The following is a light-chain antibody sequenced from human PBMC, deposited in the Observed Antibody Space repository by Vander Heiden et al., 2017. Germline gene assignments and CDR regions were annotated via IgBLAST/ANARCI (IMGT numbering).Light chain of an antibody. Sequence: QTVVTQESSSSVSPGGTVTLTCGLSCGSVATSYYPSWYQQTPGQAPRTLIYSTNTRSAGVADRFSGTIRGNKAALTSTGAQADDESDYYGVRYKGIGSWVFGGGTKLTVL. J-gene: IGLJ3*02. CDR1: CGSVATSYY. CDR3: VRYKGIGSWV. V-gene: IGLV8-61*01. CDR2: STN.